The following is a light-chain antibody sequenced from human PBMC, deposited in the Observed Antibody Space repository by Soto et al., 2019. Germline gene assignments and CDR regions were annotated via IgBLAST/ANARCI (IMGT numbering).Light chain of an antibody. Sequence: QSALTQPRSVSGSPGQSVTISCTGSSSDVGGYDYVSWYQHRPGTAPKLLIYDVTMRPSGVPDRFSGSKSANTASLTISGLQAEDEDDYYCCSYAGSYTFYVFGTGTKVTVL. CDR1: SSDVGGYDY. CDR3: CSYAGSYTFYV. J-gene: IGLJ1*01. CDR2: DVT. V-gene: IGLV2-11*01.